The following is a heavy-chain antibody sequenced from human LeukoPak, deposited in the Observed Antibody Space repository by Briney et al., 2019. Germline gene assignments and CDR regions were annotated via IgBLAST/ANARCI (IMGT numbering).Heavy chain of an antibody. CDR3: ARDDWGDDYGGPDAFDI. V-gene: IGHV3-74*01. Sequence: GGSLSLSCAASGFTFSSYWMHWVRQAPGKGLVWVSRINADGSSTNYADSVKGRFTISRDNAKNTLYLQMNSLRAEDTAVHYCARDDWGDDYGGPDAFDIWGQGTMVTVSS. J-gene: IGHJ3*02. CDR1: GFTFSSYW. CDR2: INADGSST. D-gene: IGHD4-23*01.